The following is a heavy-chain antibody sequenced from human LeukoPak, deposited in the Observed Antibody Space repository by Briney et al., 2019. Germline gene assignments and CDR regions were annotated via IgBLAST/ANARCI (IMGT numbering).Heavy chain of an antibody. V-gene: IGHV3-23*01. J-gene: IGHJ4*02. D-gene: IGHD6-13*01. CDR2: ISGSGGST. CDR3: ASALIAAAALDY. CDR1: GFIFSSYA. Sequence: GGSLRLSCAASGFIFSSYAMSWVRQAPGKGLEWVSTISGSGGSTYYADSMKGRFTISRDNAKNSLYLQMNSLRAEDTAVYYCASALIAAAALDYWGQGTLVTVSS.